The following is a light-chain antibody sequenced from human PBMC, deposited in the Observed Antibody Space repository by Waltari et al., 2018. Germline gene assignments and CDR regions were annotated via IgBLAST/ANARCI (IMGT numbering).Light chain of an antibody. V-gene: IGKV3-20*01. J-gene: IGKJ1*01. CDR2: GAS. CDR1: QRVGWS. CDR3: QHYVRLPVT. Sequence: DIVLTQSPGPLSLSPGERATLSCRASQRVGWSLAWYQQKPGRAPRLLIYGASSRATGVPDRFSASGSGTDFSLSISGLEPEDFAVYYCQHYVRLPVTFGRGTKVEIK.